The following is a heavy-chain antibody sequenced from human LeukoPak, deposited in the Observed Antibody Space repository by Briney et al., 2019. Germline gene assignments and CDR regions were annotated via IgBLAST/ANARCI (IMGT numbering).Heavy chain of an antibody. CDR3: ARVPGTDYYCSGSHPTQGENWFDP. CDR2: INPNSGGT. D-gene: IGHD3-10*01. CDR1: GYTFTGYY. V-gene: IGHV1-2*02. J-gene: IGHJ5*02. Sequence: ASVKVSCKASGYTFTGYYMHWVRQAPGQGLEWMGWINPNSGGTNYAQKFQGRVTMTRDTSISTAYMELSRLRSDDTAVYYCARVPGTDYYCSGSHPTQGENWFDPWGQGTLVTVSS.